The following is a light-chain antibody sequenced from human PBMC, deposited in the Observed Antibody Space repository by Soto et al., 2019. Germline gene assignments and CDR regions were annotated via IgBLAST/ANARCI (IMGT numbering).Light chain of an antibody. V-gene: IGKV1-5*01. CDR1: QSINNW. Sequence: DIRMTQSPSTLSASVGDRVPITCRASQSINNWLAWYQQKPGKAPKFLIYDASNLESGVPSRFSGSASGTEFTLTISSLQPDDFATYYCQQYDNYPLTFGGGTKVDIK. CDR2: DAS. J-gene: IGKJ4*01. CDR3: QQYDNYPLT.